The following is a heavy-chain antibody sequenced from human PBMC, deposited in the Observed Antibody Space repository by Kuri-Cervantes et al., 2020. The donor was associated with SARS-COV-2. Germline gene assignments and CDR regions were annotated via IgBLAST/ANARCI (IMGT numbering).Heavy chain of an antibody. J-gene: IGHJ4*02. CDR2: ISSSGHRA. Sequence: GESLKISCAASGLTSSNYGMNWVRQAPGKGLEWLSFISSSGHRADYADSVSGRFTISRDNSKNTLYLQMNSLRAEDTATYFCARDTGWYVFDYWGQGTLVTVSS. D-gene: IGHD6-19*01. V-gene: IGHV3-23*01. CDR1: GLTSSNYG. CDR3: ARDTGWYVFDY.